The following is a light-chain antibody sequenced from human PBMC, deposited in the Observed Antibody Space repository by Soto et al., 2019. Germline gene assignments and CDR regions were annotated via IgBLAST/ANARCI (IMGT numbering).Light chain of an antibody. J-gene: IGKJ5*01. CDR3: QQYNNWPLT. CDR2: GAS. Sequence: IVLTQSPGTLSLSPGERATLSCRASQSVTSNYLAWYQQKPGQAPRLLISGASTRATGVPARFSGSGSGTEFTLTITSLQSEDFAVYCCQQYNNWPLTFGPGTRLEIK. V-gene: IGKV3D-15*01. CDR1: QSVTSN.